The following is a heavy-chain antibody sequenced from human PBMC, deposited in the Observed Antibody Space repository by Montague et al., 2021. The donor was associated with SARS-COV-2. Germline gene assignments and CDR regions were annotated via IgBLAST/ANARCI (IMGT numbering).Heavy chain of an antibody. D-gene: IGHD2-8*01. CDR3: ARLLRSCTNGVCRTYYYYAMDV. CDR2: IYYSGST. V-gene: IGHV4-59*01. Sequence: SETLSLTCTVSGGSISGYYWSWIRQPPGKGLEWIGYIYYSGSTKYNPFLASRVTVSVDRSKKQVSLKLSSVTAADTAVYYCARLLRSCTNGVCRTYYYYAMDVWGQGTTVTVSS. CDR1: GGSISGYY. J-gene: IGHJ6*02.